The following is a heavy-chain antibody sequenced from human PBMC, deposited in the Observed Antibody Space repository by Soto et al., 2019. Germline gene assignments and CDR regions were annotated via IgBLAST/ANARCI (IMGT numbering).Heavy chain of an antibody. D-gene: IGHD3-3*01. CDR2: IKSKSDGGTT. Sequence: GGLKRVSKRAAECRCGGAGGNWVRQKTGKGLEWVGRIKSKSDGGTTDFAAPVKGRFAISRDDSKDMVYMQMDSLKTEDTGVYYCTTDSYFTRILVRFDFWGHGTLVTVSS. CDR1: ECRCGGAG. J-gene: IGHJ4*01. CDR3: TTDSYFTRILVRFDF. V-gene: IGHV3-15*07.